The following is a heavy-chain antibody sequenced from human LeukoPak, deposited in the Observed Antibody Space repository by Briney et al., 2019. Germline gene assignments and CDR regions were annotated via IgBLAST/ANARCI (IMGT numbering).Heavy chain of an antibody. D-gene: IGHD5/OR15-5a*01. CDR2: ISYDGSNK. V-gene: IGHV3-30-3*01. J-gene: IGHJ4*02. CDR1: GFTFSSYA. Sequence: GGSLRLSCAASGFTFSSYAMHWVRQAPGKGLEWVAVISYDGSNKYYADSVKGRFTISRGNSKNTLYLQMNSLRAEDTAVYYCAKGVIYSVRGAYFDYWGQGTLVTVSS. CDR3: AKGVIYSVRGAYFDY.